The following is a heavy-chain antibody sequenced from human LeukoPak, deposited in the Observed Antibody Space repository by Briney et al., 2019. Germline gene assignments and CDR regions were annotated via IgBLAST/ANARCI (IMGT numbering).Heavy chain of an antibody. V-gene: IGHV3-21*01. Sequence: PGGSLRLSCAASGFTFSSYSMNWVRQAPGKGLEWVSSISSSSSYIYYADSVKGRFTISRDNAKNSLYLQINSLRAEDTAVYYCAYTKAQGSYFDYWGQGTLVTVSP. CDR1: GFTFSSYS. CDR3: AYTKAQGSYFDY. J-gene: IGHJ4*02. CDR2: ISSSSSYI. D-gene: IGHD3-10*01.